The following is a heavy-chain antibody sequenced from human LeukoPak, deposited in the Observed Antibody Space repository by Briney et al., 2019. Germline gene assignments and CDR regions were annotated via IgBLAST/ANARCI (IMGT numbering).Heavy chain of an antibody. CDR1: GYTFTGYY. CDR3: AIIRNLLPAAKNWFDP. CDR2: INPNNGGT. Sequence: ASVKVSCKASGYTFTGYYMHWVRQAPGQGLEWMGWINPNNGGTNYAQKFQGRVTMTRDTSISTAYMELSRLRSDDTAVYYCAIIRNLLPAAKNWFDPWGQGTLVTVSS. J-gene: IGHJ5*02. D-gene: IGHD2-2*01. V-gene: IGHV1-2*02.